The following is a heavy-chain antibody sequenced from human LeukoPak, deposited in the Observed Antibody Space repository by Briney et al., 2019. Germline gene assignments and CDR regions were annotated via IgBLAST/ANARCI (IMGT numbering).Heavy chain of an antibody. CDR3: ARDLTTVTSFDF. Sequence: PVGSLRLSCAASGFIFSDYYMSWRRQAPGEGLEWISYISSSDNPIFYADSVKGRLTISRDNAKNSLHLQMNSLRAEDTAFYYCARDLTTVTSFDFGGQGTLVTVSS. CDR2: ISSSDNPI. D-gene: IGHD4-17*01. J-gene: IGHJ4*02. CDR1: GFIFSDYY. V-gene: IGHV3-11*01.